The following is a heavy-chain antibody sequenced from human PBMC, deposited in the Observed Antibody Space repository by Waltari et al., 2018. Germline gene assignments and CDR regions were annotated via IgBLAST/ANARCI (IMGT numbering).Heavy chain of an antibody. CDR2: IYYSGST. CDR1: GGSISSSSYY. J-gene: IGHJ4*02. Sequence: QLQLQESGPGLVKPSETLSLTCTVSGGSISSSSYYWGWIRQPPGKGLEWIGSIYYSGSTYYNPSLKSRVTISVDTSKNQFSLKLSSVTAADTAVYYCARGTVDTAMVHFDYWGQGTLVTVSS. D-gene: IGHD5-18*01. CDR3: ARGTVDTAMVHFDY. V-gene: IGHV4-39*07.